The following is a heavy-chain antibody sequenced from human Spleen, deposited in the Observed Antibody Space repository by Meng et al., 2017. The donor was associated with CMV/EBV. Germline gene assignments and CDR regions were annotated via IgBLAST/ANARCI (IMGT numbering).Heavy chain of an antibody. Sequence: GGSLRLSCVGSGFTFSTYELNWVRQAPGKGLEWVSYISGRDSATHYADSVKGRFTISRDNAKNSLYLQMSSLGAEDTALYYCAKEAIGGFDPWGLGALVTVSS. D-gene: IGHD5-24*01. J-gene: IGHJ5*02. V-gene: IGHV3-48*03. CDR1: GFTFSTYE. CDR2: ISGRDSAT. CDR3: AKEAIGGFDP.